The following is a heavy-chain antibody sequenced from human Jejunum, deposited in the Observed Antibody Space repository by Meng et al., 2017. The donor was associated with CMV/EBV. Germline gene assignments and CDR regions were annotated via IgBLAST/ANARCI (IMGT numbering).Heavy chain of an antibody. V-gene: IGHV3-30*02. CDR3: ARDIKWHIDY. CDR1: GFTFRDYG. J-gene: IGHJ4*02. D-gene: IGHD2-21*01. Sequence: CAESGFTFRDYGMHWVRQAPGKGLEWVTFIHYDASSIDYADSVKGRFTVSRDNSKNTLYLQMNSLRPEDTAVYFCARDIKWHIDYWGQGMLVTVSS. CDR2: IHYDASSI.